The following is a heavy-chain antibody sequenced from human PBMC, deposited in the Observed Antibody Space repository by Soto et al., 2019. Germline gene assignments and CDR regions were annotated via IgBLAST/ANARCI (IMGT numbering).Heavy chain of an antibody. D-gene: IGHD2-15*01. V-gene: IGHV4-39*02. Sequence: QLQLQETGPGLVKPSETLSLTCTVSGASIKSRNYFWGWIRQPPGKGLEFVGSIHSSGGPYYNPSLKSRVTVSVDLSNSHFSLSLKSLTATDTAVYYCGRLAEAATGHTDFDFWGQGTLVTVSS. J-gene: IGHJ4*02. CDR1: GASIKSRNYF. CDR3: GRLAEAATGHTDFDF. CDR2: IHSSGGP.